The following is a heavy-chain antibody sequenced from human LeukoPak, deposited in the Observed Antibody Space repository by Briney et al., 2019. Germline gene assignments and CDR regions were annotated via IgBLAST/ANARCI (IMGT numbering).Heavy chain of an antibody. V-gene: IGHV3-15*01. J-gene: IGHJ5*02. CDR3: TTDSDSSGYYSGPVGWFDP. CDR1: GFTFSNAW. Sequence: GGSLRLSCAASGFTFSNAWMSWVRQAPGKGLEWVGRIKSKTDGGTTDYAAPVKGRFTISRDDSKNTLYLQMNSLKTEDTAVYYCTTDSDSSGYYSGPVGWFDPWGQGTLVTVSS. D-gene: IGHD3-22*01. CDR2: IKSKTDGGTT.